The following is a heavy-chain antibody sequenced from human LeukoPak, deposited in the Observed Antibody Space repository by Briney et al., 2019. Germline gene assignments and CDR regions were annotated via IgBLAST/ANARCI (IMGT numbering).Heavy chain of an antibody. V-gene: IGHV4-4*09. Sequence: SETLSLTYTVSGDSISSYYWSWIRQSPGEGLEWIGYIYTSGIANYNPSLKSRVTISADTSKNQLSLKLSSVTAADTAVYYCARPYRSGWYGAFDIWGQGTMVTVSS. CDR2: IYTSGIA. D-gene: IGHD6-19*01. CDR3: ARPYRSGWYGAFDI. CDR1: GDSISSYY. J-gene: IGHJ3*02.